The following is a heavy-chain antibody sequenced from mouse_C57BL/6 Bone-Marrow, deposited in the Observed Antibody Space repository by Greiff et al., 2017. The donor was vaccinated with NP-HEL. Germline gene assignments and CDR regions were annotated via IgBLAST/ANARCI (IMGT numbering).Heavy chain of an antibody. CDR3: ARWGYYGSFYWYFDV. J-gene: IGHJ1*03. V-gene: IGHV1-61*01. D-gene: IGHD1-1*01. CDR1: GYTFTSYW. CDR2: IYPSDSET. Sequence: QVQLQQPGAELVRPGSSVKLSCKASGYTFTSYWMDWVKQRPGQGLEWIGNIYPSDSETHYNQKFKDKATLTVDKSSSTAYMQLSSLTSEDSAVYYCARWGYYGSFYWYFDVWGTGTTVTVSS.